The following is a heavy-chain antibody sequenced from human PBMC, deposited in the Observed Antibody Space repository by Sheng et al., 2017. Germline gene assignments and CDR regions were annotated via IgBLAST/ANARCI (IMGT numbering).Heavy chain of an antibody. CDR3: AKGDTGGYLSYFDS. V-gene: IGHV3-23*01. Sequence: EVQLLESGGGLVQPWGPVSLSCVASGFTFGDYAMNWVRQAPGKGLEWVSVITSTGGGTYYGHFVEGRFTISRDNSKNTLYLQMSNLRAEDTAIYYCAKGDTGGYLSYFDSWGQGTPVTVSS. D-gene: IGHD2-8*02. J-gene: IGHJ4*02. CDR2: ITSTGGGT. CDR1: GFTFGDYA.